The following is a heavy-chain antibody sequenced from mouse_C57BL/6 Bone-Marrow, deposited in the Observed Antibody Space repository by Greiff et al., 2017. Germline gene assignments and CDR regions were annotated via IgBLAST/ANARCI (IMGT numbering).Heavy chain of an antibody. J-gene: IGHJ4*01. CDR1: GYAFSSYW. CDR2: IYPGDGDT. D-gene: IGHD1-1*01. Sequence: QVQLQQSGPELVKPGASVKISCKASGYAFSSYWMNWVKQRPGKGLEWIGRIYPGDGDTNYNGKFKGKATLTADKSSSTAYMHLRSLTSEDSAVSFWSTTVVDPLYAMDYWGQGTSVTVSS. CDR3: STTVVDPLYAMDY. V-gene: IGHV1-82*01.